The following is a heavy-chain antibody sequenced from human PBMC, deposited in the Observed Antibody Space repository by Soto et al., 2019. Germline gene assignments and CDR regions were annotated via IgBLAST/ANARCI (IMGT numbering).Heavy chain of an antibody. CDR1: GYTFTRSG. V-gene: IGHV1-18*01. CDR2: ISGYNGDT. J-gene: IGHJ6*02. Sequence: ASVKVSCKASGYTFTRSGISWVRQAPGQGLEWMGWISGYNGDTNYAQKFQGRVTMTTDTSTTTAYMELRSLTSDDTAVYYCAKNGHPPYYYYGMDVWGQGTTVTVSS. D-gene: IGHD2-8*01. CDR3: AKNGHPPYYYYGMDV.